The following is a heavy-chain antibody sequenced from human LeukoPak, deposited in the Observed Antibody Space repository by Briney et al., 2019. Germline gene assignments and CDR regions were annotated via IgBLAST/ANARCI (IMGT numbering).Heavy chain of an antibody. Sequence: PGGSLRLSCVASGFTVTSYAVSWVRQAPGKAPEWVSLVSSEGATHYADSVQGRFITSRDISINTLYLQMSKLRIDDRGGYLCVRERGEGLAWVECVPWGEGTVVTVSS. CDR2: VSSEGAT. D-gene: IGHD3-10*01. J-gene: IGHJ5*02. CDR3: VRERGEGLAWVECVP. V-gene: IGHV3-66*02. CDR1: GFTVTSYA.